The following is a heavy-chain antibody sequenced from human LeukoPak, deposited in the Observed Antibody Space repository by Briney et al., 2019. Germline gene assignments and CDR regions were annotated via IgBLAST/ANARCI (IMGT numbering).Heavy chain of an antibody. CDR3: ARAPGGNSRLDY. CDR1: GGSISSGGYY. J-gene: IGHJ4*02. Sequence: SETLSLTCTVSGGSISSGGYYWSWVRQHPGEGLEWIGHISYSGSTYYNPSLESRVVMSIDVSQNQFSLMVSSLTAADTAVYYCARAPGGNSRLDYWGKGTLVTVSS. CDR2: ISYSGST. V-gene: IGHV4-31*03. D-gene: IGHD4-23*01.